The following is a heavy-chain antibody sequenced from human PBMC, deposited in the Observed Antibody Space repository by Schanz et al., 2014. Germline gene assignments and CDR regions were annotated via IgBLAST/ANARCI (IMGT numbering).Heavy chain of an antibody. V-gene: IGHV3-30*19. CDR1: GFTFKNFG. D-gene: IGHD2-21*02. CDR3: AKDLEPQCGGDCPLT. Sequence: QVQLVESGGGVVQPGGSLRLSCEASGFTFKNFGMHWVRQTPGKGLEWMAFISYDGSFEDYLDSVKGRFTISRDNSKNTLYLQMSSLRGEDTAVYYCAKDLEPQCGGDCPLTWGQGTLVTVSS. J-gene: IGHJ4*02. CDR2: ISYDGSFE.